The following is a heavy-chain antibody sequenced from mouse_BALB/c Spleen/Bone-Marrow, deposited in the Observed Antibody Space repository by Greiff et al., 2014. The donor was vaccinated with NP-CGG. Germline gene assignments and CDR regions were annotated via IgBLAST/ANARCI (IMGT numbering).Heavy chain of an antibody. Sequence: DVHLVESGGGLVQPGGSLKLSCAAPGFPFSSYTMSWVRQTPEKRLEWVAFITNGGGSTYYPDTLKGRFAISRDDAKNTLYLQMSSLKSEDTAMYYCATLTGTSYWGQGTLVTVSA. CDR3: ATLTGTSY. V-gene: IGHV5-12-2*01. CDR2: ITNGGGST. J-gene: IGHJ3*01. D-gene: IGHD4-1*01. CDR1: GFPFSSYT.